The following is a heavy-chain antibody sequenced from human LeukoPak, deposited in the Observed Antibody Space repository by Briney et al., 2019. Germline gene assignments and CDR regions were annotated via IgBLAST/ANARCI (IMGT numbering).Heavy chain of an antibody. CDR3: ARVLLVLRYFDWMIEGAFDY. Sequence: EASVKVSCKASGYTFTSYGISWVRQAPGQGLEWMGWISAYNGNTNYAQKFQGRVTMTTDTSTSTAYMEVRSLGSDDTAVYYCARVLLVLRYFDWMIEGAFDYWGQGTLVTVSS. CDR1: GYTFTSYG. J-gene: IGHJ4*02. V-gene: IGHV1-18*01. D-gene: IGHD3-9*01. CDR2: ISAYNGNT.